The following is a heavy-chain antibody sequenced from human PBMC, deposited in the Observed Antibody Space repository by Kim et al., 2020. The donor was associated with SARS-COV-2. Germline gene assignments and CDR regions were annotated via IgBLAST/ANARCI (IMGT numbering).Heavy chain of an antibody. J-gene: IGHJ6*02. CDR3: AREYSDYYYYYGMDV. V-gene: IGHV1-46*01. CDR1: GYTFTSYY. D-gene: IGHD2-15*01. Sequence: ASVKVSCKASGYTFTSYYMHWVRQAPGQGLEWMGIINPSGGSTSYAQKFQGRVTMTRDTSTSTVYMELSSLRSEDTAVYYCAREYSDYYYYYGMDVWGQGTTVTVSS. CDR2: INPSGGST.